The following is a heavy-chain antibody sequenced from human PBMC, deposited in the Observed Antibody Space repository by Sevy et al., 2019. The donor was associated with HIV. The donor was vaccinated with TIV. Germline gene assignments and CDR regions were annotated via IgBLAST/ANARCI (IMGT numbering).Heavy chain of an antibody. Sequence: SQTLSLTCSVSGGSISSYYWSWIRQPAGKGLEWIGRVKSSGSTNYNSSLKSRVTMSGDTSKNQISLKLSSVTAADTAVYYCARDRWAFDYWGQGTLVNVSS. CDR3: ARDRWAFDY. CDR2: VKSSGST. J-gene: IGHJ4*02. D-gene: IGHD1-26*01. CDR1: GGSISSYY. V-gene: IGHV4-4*07.